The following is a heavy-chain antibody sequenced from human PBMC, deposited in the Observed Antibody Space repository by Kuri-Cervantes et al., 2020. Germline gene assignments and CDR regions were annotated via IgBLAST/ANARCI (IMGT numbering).Heavy chain of an antibody. CDR3: ARDQKRWLQFLDY. V-gene: IGHV1-2*02. CDR2: INPNSGGT. D-gene: IGHD5-24*01. CDR1: GYTFTGYY. Sequence: ASVKVSCKASGYTFTGYYMHWVRQAPGQGLEWMGWINPNSGGTNYAQKFQGRVTMTRDTPISTAYMELSRLRSDDTAVYYCARDQKRWLQFLDYWGQGTLVTVSS. J-gene: IGHJ4*02.